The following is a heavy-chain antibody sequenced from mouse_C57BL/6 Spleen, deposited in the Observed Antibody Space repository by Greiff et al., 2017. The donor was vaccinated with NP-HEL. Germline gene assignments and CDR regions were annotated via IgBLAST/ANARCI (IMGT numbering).Heavy chain of an antibody. D-gene: IGHD1-1*01. Sequence: QVQLKESGAELARPGASVKLSCKASGYTFTSYGISWVKQRTGQGLEWIGEIYPRSGNTYYNEKFKGKATLTADKSSSTAYMELRSLTSEDSAVYFGARFDGRSPAWFAYWGQGTLVTVSA. J-gene: IGHJ3*01. CDR3: ARFDGRSPAWFAY. V-gene: IGHV1-81*01. CDR1: GYTFTSYG. CDR2: IYPRSGNT.